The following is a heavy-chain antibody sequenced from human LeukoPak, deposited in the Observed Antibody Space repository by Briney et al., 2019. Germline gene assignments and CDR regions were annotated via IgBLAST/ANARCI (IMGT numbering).Heavy chain of an antibody. V-gene: IGHV1-8*01. D-gene: IGHD3-3*01. CDR2: MNPNSGNT. CDR1: GYTFTSYD. J-gene: IGHJ6*02. CDR3: ARSYDFWSGYYYYYYYGMDV. Sequence: ASVKVSCKASGYTFTSYDINWVRQATGQGLEWMGWMNPNSGNTGYAQKFQGRVTMTRNTSISTAYMELSSLRSEDTAVYYCARSYDFWSGYYYYYYYGMDVWGQGTTVTVSS.